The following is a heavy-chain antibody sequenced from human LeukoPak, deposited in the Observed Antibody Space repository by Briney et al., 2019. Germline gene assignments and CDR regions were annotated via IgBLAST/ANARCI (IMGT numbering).Heavy chain of an antibody. D-gene: IGHD6-25*01. V-gene: IGHV3-33*06. CDR3: AKAARLGPSHFDY. Sequence: GGSLRLSCAASGFTFTTYGMHWVRQAPGKGLEWVAVIWFDGNNKFYADSVKGRFTVSRDNSKNTLYLHMNSLRREDTAVYYCAKAARLGPSHFDYWGRGTLVTVSS. CDR2: IWFDGNNK. J-gene: IGHJ4*02. CDR1: GFTFTTYG.